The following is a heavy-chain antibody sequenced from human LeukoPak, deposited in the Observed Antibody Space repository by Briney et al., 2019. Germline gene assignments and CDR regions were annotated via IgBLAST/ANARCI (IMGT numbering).Heavy chain of an antibody. V-gene: IGHV5-51*01. J-gene: IGHJ4*02. D-gene: IGHD1-26*01. CDR2: IYPGDSDT. CDR3: ARGHIVGGHYFDY. CDR1: GYNFTNYW. Sequence: GESLKISCKDSGYNFTNYWIGWVRQMPGKGLEWMGIIYPGDSDTRYSPSFQGQVTISADKSISTAYLQWSSLKASDTAMYYCARGHIVGGHYFDYWGQGTLVTVSS.